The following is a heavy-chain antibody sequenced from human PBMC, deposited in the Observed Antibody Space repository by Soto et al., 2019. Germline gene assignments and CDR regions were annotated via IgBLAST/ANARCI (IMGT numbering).Heavy chain of an antibody. CDR3: ARGLGYGDNPYFDY. Sequence: QVQLQESGPGLVKPSQTLSLTCTVSGGSISSGGYYWSWIRQLPGKGLEWNGYIYYSGSTYYNPSLKSRVTIAVDTSKNQFSLKQSSVTAADTAVYYCARGLGYGDNPYFDYRGQGTLVTVSS. J-gene: IGHJ4*02. CDR1: GGSISSGGYY. V-gene: IGHV4-31*03. CDR2: IYYSGST. D-gene: IGHD4-17*01.